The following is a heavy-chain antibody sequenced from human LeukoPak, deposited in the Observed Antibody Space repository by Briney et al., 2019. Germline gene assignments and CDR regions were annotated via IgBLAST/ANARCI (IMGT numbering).Heavy chain of an antibody. Sequence: GGSLRLSCTASGLTFNNYWMHWVRQAPGKGLVWVSRINTDGSSTAYADSVRGRFTISRDNAENTLYLQMNSLRAEDTAVYYCISSSPSFDYWSQGTLVTVSS. V-gene: IGHV3-74*03. J-gene: IGHJ4*02. CDR1: GLTFNNYW. CDR3: ISSSPSFDY. CDR2: INTDGSST.